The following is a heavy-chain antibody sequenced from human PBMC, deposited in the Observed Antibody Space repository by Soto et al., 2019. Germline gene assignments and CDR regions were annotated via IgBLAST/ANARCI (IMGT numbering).Heavy chain of an antibody. CDR1: GGSISSYY. Sequence: QVQLQESGPGLVKPSETLSLTCTVSGGSISSYYWSWIRQPPGKGLEWIGYIYYSGSTNYNPSLKSRVTRSVDTSKNQFSLKLSSVTAADTAVYDCARGEMATILVDYWGQGTLVTVSS. CDR2: IYYSGST. J-gene: IGHJ4*02. V-gene: IGHV4-59*01. D-gene: IGHD5-12*01. CDR3: ARGEMATILVDY.